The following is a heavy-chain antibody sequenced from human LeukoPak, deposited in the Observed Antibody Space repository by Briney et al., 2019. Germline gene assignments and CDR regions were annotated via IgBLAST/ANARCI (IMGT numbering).Heavy chain of an antibody. D-gene: IGHD2-15*01. V-gene: IGHV1-2*02. J-gene: IGHJ4*02. CDR3: ARALKRSGGSCYLGY. Sequence: GASVKVSCKASGYTFTGYYMHWVRQAPGQGLEWMGWINLNSGGTNYAQKFQGRVTMTRDTSISTAYMELSRLRSDDTAVYYCARALKRSGGSCYLGYWGQGTLVTVSS. CDR1: GYTFTGYY. CDR2: INLNSGGT.